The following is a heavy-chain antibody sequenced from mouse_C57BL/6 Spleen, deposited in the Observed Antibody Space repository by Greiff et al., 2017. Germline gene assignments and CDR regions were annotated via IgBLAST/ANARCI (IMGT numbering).Heavy chain of an antibody. D-gene: IGHD2-5*01. CDR1: GFTFSDYG. J-gene: IGHJ2*01. CDR3: GSSNSYYFDY. V-gene: IGHV5-17*01. Sequence: EVQVVESGGGLVKPGGSLKLSCAASGFTFSDYGMHWVRQAPEKGLEWVAYISSGSSTIYYADTVKGRFTISRDNAKNTLFLKMTSLRTEDTAMYYCGSSNSYYFDYWGQGTTRTVSS. CDR2: ISSGSSTI.